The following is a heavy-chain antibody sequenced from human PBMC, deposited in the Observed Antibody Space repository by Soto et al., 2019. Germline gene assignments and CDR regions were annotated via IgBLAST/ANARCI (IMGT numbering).Heavy chain of an antibody. D-gene: IGHD2-15*01. V-gene: IGHV5-51*01. CDR3: ARRPRYCSGGSCYYFDY. CDR2: IYPGDSDT. Sequence: GESLKISCKGSGYSFTSYWIGWVRQMPGKGLEWMGIIYPGDSDTRYSPSFQGQVTISADKSISTAYLQWSSLKASDTAMYYCARRPRYCSGGSCYYFDYWGQGTLVTVSS. J-gene: IGHJ4*02. CDR1: GYSFTSYW.